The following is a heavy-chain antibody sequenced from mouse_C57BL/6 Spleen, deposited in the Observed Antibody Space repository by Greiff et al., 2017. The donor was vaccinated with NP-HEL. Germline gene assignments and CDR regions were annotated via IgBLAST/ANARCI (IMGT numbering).Heavy chain of an antibody. V-gene: IGHV7-3*01. CDR2: IRNKANGYTT. CDR1: GFTFTDYY. J-gene: IGHJ1*03. CDR3: ARYTEGYFDV. Sequence: DVMLVESGGGLVQPGGSLSLSCAASGFTFTDYYMSWVRQPPGKALEWLGFIRNKANGYTTEYSASVKGRFTISRDNSQSILYLQMNALRAEDSATYYCARYTEGYFDVWGTGTTVTVSS.